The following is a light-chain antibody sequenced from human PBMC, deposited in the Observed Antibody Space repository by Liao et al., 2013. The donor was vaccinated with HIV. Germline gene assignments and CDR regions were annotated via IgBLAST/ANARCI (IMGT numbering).Light chain of an antibody. CDR1: NIGSKS. CDR2: RAT. J-gene: IGLJ2*01. Sequence: SYELTQPSSLSVAPGKTARMTCGGNNIGSKSVHWYQQKPGQAPVLVIYRATKRPSGIPERFSGSQSGNTATLTISGTQTLDEADYYCQTWDSSNMIFGGGTKLTVL. V-gene: IGLV3-9*01. CDR3: QTWDSSNMI.